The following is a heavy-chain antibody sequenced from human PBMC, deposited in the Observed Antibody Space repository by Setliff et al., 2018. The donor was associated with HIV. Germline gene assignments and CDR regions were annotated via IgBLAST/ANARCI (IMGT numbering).Heavy chain of an antibody. V-gene: IGHV4-39*02. CDR2: IYNSAST. CDR3: ARTSYNFWGGPDS. Sequence: SETLSLTCTVSGASINSGYDYWVWIRQPPGKGLQWIGSIYNSASTYYSPSLKRRVIMSVDTSENRSSLRLSSVSAADTAVYYCARTSYNFWGGPDSWGQGTLVTVSS. J-gene: IGHJ4*02. D-gene: IGHD3-3*01. CDR1: GASINSGYDY.